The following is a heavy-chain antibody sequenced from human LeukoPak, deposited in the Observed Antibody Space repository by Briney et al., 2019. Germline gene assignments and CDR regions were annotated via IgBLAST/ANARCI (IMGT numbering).Heavy chain of an antibody. Sequence: PGGSLRLSCAASGFTFSSYAMSWVRQAPGKGLEWVSAISGSGGSTYYADSVKGRFTISRDNSKNTLYLQMNRLRAEDTAVYYCAKANAGGVFRRRLNERGDAFDIWGQGTMVTVSS. CDR2: ISGSGGST. V-gene: IGHV3-23*01. D-gene: IGHD2-8*02. CDR3: AKANAGGVFRRRLNERGDAFDI. J-gene: IGHJ3*02. CDR1: GFTFSSYA.